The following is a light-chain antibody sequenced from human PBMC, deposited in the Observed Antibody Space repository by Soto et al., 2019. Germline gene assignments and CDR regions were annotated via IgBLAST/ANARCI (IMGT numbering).Light chain of an antibody. V-gene: IGKV1-39*01. CDR3: QHAFNSPTWT. CDR1: QNIDMY. Sequence: DIHMTQSPSSLSASVGDTVTITCRARQNIDMYLNWYQQKPGKAPRVLISGASNLQSGVQSRFSGSGSGTDFILTISSLRSEDFASYFCQHAFNSPTWTFGQGTKVEVK. CDR2: GAS. J-gene: IGKJ1*01.